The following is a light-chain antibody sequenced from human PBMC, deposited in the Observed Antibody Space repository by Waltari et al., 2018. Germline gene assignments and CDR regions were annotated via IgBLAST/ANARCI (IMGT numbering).Light chain of an antibody. J-gene: IGKJ1*01. CDR2: AAS. Sequence: DIQMTPSPSSLSASVGDRVTITCRASQSISSYLNWSQQKPGKAPKLLIYAASSLQSGVPSRCSGSGSGTDFTLTISSLQPEDFATYYCQQSYSTPSTFGQGTKVEIK. V-gene: IGKV1-39*01. CDR1: QSISSY. CDR3: QQSYSTPST.